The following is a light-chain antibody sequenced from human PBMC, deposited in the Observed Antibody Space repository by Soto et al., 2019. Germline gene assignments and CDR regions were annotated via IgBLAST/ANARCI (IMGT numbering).Light chain of an antibody. Sequence: QSVLTQPPSASGTPGQRVIISCSGSNSNIGTNTVNWYQQLPGTAPKLLIYTDYQRPSGVPDRFSGSRPGTSASLAISGRQAEDEADYYCASLDDSLSGWVFGGGTKVTVL. CDR3: ASLDDSLSGWV. V-gene: IGLV1-44*01. CDR1: NSNIGTNT. J-gene: IGLJ3*02. CDR2: TDY.